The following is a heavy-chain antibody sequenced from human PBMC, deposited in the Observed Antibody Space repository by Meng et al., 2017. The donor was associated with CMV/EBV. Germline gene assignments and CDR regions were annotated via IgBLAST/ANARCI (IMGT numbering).Heavy chain of an antibody. Sequence: ASVKVSCKASGYTFTSYYMHWVRQAPGQGLEWMGIINPSGGSTSYAQKFQGRVTMTRDTSTSTVYMELSSLRSEDTAVYYCARHQFKGYCSSTSCYHAFDIWGQGTMVTVSS. V-gene: IGHV1-46*01. CDR1: GYTFTSYY. D-gene: IGHD2-2*01. J-gene: IGHJ3*02. CDR2: INPSGGST. CDR3: ARHQFKGYCSSTSCYHAFDI.